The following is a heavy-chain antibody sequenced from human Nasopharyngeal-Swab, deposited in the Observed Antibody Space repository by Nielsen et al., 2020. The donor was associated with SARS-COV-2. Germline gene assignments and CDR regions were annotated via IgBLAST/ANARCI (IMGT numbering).Heavy chain of an antibody. D-gene: IGHD3-16*01. CDR1: GFTFSSYS. V-gene: IGHV3-21*04. J-gene: IGHJ6*02. CDR2: ISSSNI. Sequence: GESLKISCAASGFTFSSYSMNWVRQAPGKGLEWVSSISSSNIYYADSVKGRFTISRDNSKNTLYLQMNSLRAEDTAVYYCAKALKWGNYYGMDVWGQGTTVTVSS. CDR3: AKALKWGNYYGMDV.